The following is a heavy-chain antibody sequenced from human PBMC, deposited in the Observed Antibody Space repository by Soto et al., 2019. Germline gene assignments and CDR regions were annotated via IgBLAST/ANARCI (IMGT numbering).Heavy chain of an antibody. CDR2: ISGSGGST. CDR3: AKDHDFWSGYPDYFDY. CDR1: GFTFSSYA. D-gene: IGHD3-3*01. J-gene: IGHJ4*02. V-gene: IGHV3-23*01. Sequence: PGGSLRLSCAASGFTFSSYAMSWVRQAPGKGLEWVSAISGSGGSTYYADSVKGRFTISRDNSKNTLYLQMNSLRAEDTAVYYCAKDHDFWSGYPDYFDYWGQGTLVTVYS.